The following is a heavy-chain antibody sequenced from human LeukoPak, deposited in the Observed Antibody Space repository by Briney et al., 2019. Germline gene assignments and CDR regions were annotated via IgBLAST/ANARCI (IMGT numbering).Heavy chain of an antibody. CDR2: IYYSGST. D-gene: IGHD2-15*01. J-gene: IGHJ4*02. CDR1: GGSISSHY. Sequence: SETLSLTCTVSGGSISSHYWSWIRQPPGKGLEWIGYIYYSGSTNYNPSLKSRVTISVDTSKNQVSLKLSSVTAADTAVYYCARGKLLDFDYWGQGTLVTVSS. V-gene: IGHV4-59*11. CDR3: ARGKLLDFDY.